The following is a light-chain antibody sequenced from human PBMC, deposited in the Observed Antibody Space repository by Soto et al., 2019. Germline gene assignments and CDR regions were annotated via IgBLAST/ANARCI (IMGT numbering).Light chain of an antibody. Sequence: DIQLTQSPSFLSASVGDRVTITCRASQGIYNYLAWYQQKPGKAPKLLIYDAVTLQSGVPSRFSGSESGTEFTLTISSLQPEDFATYYCQQSNSYPLTFGGGTKVDIK. J-gene: IGKJ4*01. CDR2: DAV. CDR3: QQSNSYPLT. V-gene: IGKV1-9*01. CDR1: QGIYNY.